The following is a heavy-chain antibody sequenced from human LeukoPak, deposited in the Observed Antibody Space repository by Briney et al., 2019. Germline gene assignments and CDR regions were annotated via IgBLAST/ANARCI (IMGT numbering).Heavy chain of an antibody. CDR2: IIPIFGTA. V-gene: IGHV1-69*01. D-gene: IGHD5-24*01. CDR3: ARGGRDGYNLYYFDY. CDR1: GRTFSSYA. Sequence: SVKVSCKASGRTFSSYAISWVRQAPGQGLEWMGGIIPIFGTANYAQKFQGRVTITADESTSTAYMELSSLRSEDTAVYYCARGGRDGYNLYYFDYWGQGTLVTVSS. J-gene: IGHJ4*02.